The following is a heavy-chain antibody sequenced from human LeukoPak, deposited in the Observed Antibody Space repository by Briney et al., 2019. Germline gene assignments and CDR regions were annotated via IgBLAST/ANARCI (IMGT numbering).Heavy chain of an antibody. CDR1: GYTFTSYA. D-gene: IGHD2-21*02. CDR2: INAGNGNT. CDR3: ARRGVTTRDSYYYSLHV. J-gene: IGHJ6*02. V-gene: IGHV1-3*01. Sequence: ASVKVSCKASGYTFTSYAMHWVRQAPGQRLEWMGWINAGNGNTKYSQKFQDRVTFGRDTSANTAFMELSSLRSEDTAVYYCARRGVTTRDSYYYSLHVWGQGTTVTVSS.